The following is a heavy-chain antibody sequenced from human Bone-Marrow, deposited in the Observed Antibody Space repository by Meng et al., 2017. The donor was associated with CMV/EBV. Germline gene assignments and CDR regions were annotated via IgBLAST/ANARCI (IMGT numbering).Heavy chain of an antibody. CDR3: ARTTVTTKGYYDGMDV. CDR2: IYYSGST. V-gene: IGHV4-59*01. J-gene: IGHJ6*02. D-gene: IGHD4-11*01. Sequence: SGPLTLTCTVPGGPISSYYWSWIRQPPGKGLEWIGYIYYSGSTNYNHTLKSRVTISVDTSKNQFSLKLSSVTAADTAVYYCARTTVTTKGYYDGMDVWGQGTTVTVSS. CDR1: GGPISSYY.